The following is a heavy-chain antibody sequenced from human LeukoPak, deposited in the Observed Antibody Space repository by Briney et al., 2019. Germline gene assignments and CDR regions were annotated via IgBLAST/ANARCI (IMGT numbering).Heavy chain of an antibody. V-gene: IGHV3-74*01. CDR2: INPDDGST. Sequence: GGSLRLSCAASGFTFRKYWLHWVRQAPGKGLVWVSRINPDDGSTSYADSVKGRFTISRDNAKSTLYLQMNSLRAEDTAVYYCLTIVETDLDAFDIXXXXTXVXVSS. CDR3: LTIVETDLDAFDI. D-gene: IGHD2-21*01. CDR1: GFTFRKYW. J-gene: IGHJ3*02.